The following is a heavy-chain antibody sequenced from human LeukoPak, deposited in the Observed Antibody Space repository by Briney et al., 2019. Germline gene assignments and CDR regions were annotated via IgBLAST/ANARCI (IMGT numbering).Heavy chain of an antibody. CDR3: ARGLVDDDAFDI. Sequence: SETLSLACTVSGGSISSSSYYWGWIRQPPGKGLEWIGSIYYSGSTYYNPSLKSRVTISVDTSKNQFSLKLSSVTAADTAVYYCARGLVDDDAFDIWGQGTMVTVSS. CDR1: GGSISSSSYY. D-gene: IGHD2-21*01. CDR2: IYYSGST. V-gene: IGHV4-39*07. J-gene: IGHJ3*02.